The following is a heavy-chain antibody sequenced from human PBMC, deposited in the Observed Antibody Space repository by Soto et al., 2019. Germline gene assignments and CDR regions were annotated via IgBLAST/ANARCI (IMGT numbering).Heavy chain of an antibody. D-gene: IGHD3-9*01. CDR3: AADKDDILTGYNY. CDR1: GFTFTSSA. Sequence: QMQLVQSGPEVKKPGTSVKVSCKASGFTFTSSAVQWVRQARGQRLEWIGWIVVDSGNTNYAQKFQERVTITRDMSTSTAYMELSSLRSEDTAVYYCAADKDDILTGYNYWGQGTLVTVSS. CDR2: IVVDSGNT. J-gene: IGHJ4*02. V-gene: IGHV1-58*01.